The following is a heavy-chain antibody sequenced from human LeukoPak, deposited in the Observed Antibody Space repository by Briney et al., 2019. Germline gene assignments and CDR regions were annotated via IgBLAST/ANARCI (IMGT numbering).Heavy chain of an antibody. J-gene: IGHJ6*02. CDR1: GYTFTGYY. Sequence: ASVKVSCKASGYTFTGYYMHWVRHAPGQGVEWMGWINPNSGGTNYAQKFQGRVTMTRDTSISTDYMELSRLRSDDTAVYYCAREGIVATPDFYYYYGMDVWGQGTTVTVSS. CDR2: INPNSGGT. CDR3: AREGIVATPDFYYYYGMDV. D-gene: IGHD5-12*01. V-gene: IGHV1-2*02.